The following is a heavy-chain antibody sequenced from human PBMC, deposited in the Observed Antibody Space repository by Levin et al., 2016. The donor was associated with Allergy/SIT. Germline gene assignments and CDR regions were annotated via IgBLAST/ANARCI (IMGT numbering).Heavy chain of an antibody. V-gene: IGHV3-21*01. Sequence: GESLKISCAASGFTFSSYSMNWVRQAPGKGLEWVSSISSSSSYIYYADSVKGRFTISRDNAKNSLYLQMNSLRAEDTAVYYCARDPGAVVTASYFDYWGQGTLVTVSS. J-gene: IGHJ4*02. D-gene: IGHD2-21*02. CDR3: ARDPGAVVTASYFDY. CDR2: ISSSSSYI. CDR1: GFTFSSYS.